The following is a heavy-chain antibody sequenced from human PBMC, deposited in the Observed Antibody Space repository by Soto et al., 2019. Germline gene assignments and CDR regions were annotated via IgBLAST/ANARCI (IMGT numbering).Heavy chain of an antibody. Sequence: SETLSLTCTVSGGSTSSDNYWSWIRQPPGKGLEWIGHIYYSGNTDYDPSLKSRLAISIDTSKNQFSLKLSSVTAADTAVYFCAREGGESSDGLYYFDSWGQGSLVTVSS. CDR2: IYYSGNT. J-gene: IGHJ4*02. CDR3: AREGGESSDGLYYFDS. V-gene: IGHV4-30-4*01. CDR1: GGSTSSDNY. D-gene: IGHD3-16*01.